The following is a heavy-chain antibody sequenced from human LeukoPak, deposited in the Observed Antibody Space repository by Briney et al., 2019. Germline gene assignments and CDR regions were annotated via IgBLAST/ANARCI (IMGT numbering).Heavy chain of an antibody. D-gene: IGHD3-16*02. J-gene: IGHJ4*02. CDR3: AKDNVWGSYRYSGNYFDY. Sequence: GGSLRLSCAASGFTFSSYGMHWVRQAPGKGLEWVAFIRYDGSNKYYADSVKGRFTISRDNSKNTLYLQMNGLRAEDTAVYYCAKDNVWGSYRYSGNYFDYWGQGTLVTVSS. V-gene: IGHV3-30*02. CDR2: IRYDGSNK. CDR1: GFTFSSYG.